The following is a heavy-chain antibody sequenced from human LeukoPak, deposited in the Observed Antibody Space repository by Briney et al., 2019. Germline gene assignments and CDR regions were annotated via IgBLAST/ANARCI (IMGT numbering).Heavy chain of an antibody. CDR1: GFTFSSYG. Sequence: GGSLRLSCAASGFTFSSYGMHWVRQAPGKGLEWVAFIRYDGSNKYYADSVKGRFTISRDNSKNTLYLQMNSLRAEDTALYYCAKDEEGDYATVIDYWGQGTLVTVSP. D-gene: IGHD4-17*01. J-gene: IGHJ4*02. CDR3: AKDEEGDYATVIDY. V-gene: IGHV3-30*02. CDR2: IRYDGSNK.